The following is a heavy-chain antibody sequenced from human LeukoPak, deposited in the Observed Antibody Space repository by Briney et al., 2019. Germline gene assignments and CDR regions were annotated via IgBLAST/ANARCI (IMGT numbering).Heavy chain of an antibody. V-gene: IGHV4-39*01. CDR1: GGSISSSSYY. J-gene: IGHJ6*03. D-gene: IGHD5-18*01. Sequence: PSETLSLTCTVSGGSISSSSYYWGWIRQPPGKGLEWIGSIYYSGSTYYNPSLKSRVTISVDTSKNQFSLKLSSVTAADTAVYYCARLGYTYYYCYMDVWGKGTTVTVSS. CDR2: IYYSGST. CDR3: ARLGYTYYYCYMDV.